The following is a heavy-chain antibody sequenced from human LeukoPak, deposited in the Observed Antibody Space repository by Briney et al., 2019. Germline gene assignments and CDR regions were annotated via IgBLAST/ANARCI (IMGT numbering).Heavy chain of an antibody. CDR3: AKVSSPYHYDSGGRNYYFDY. Sequence: GGPLRLSCAASGFTFSSYAMSWVRQAPGKGLEWVSGLTGSGASAYYADSVKGRFTISRDNSKNTLYLQLNSLRAEDTAVYYCAKVSSPYHYDSGGRNYYFDYWGQGTLVTVSS. J-gene: IGHJ4*02. D-gene: IGHD3-22*01. CDR1: GFTFSSYA. CDR2: LTGSGASA. V-gene: IGHV3-23*01.